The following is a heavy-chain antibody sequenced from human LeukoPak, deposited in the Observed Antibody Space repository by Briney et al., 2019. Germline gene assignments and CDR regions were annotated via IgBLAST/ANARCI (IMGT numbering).Heavy chain of an antibody. CDR2: IYYSGST. J-gene: IGHJ3*02. CDR1: GGSISSYY. D-gene: IGHD3-22*01. CDR3: ARSPPSYYYDSSKAFDI. V-gene: IGHV4-59*12. Sequence: PSETLSLTCTVSGGSISSYYWSWIRQPPGKGLEWIGYIYYSGSTNYNPSLKSRVTISVDTSKNQFSLKLSSVTAADTAVYYCARSPPSYYYDSSKAFDIWGQGTMVTVSS.